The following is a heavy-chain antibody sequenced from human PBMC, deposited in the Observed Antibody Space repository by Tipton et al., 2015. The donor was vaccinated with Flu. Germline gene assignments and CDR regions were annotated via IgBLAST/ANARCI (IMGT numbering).Heavy chain of an antibody. Sequence: VQLVQSGVEVKKSGESLNISRKGSGYIFTNHWIAWVRQMPGQGLEWMGIIHAGDSDSRYSPSFEGQVTMSVDKATSTAFLRWSSLKVSDTAMYYCARFFFETSGYYYFDHWGQGTLVTVSP. V-gene: IGHV5-51*01. D-gene: IGHD5-12*01. CDR2: IHAGDSDS. CDR3: ARFFFETSGYYYFDH. CDR1: GYIFTNHW. J-gene: IGHJ4*02.